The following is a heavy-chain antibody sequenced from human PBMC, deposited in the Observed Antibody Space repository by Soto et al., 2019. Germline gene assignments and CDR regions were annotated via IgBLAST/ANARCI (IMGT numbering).Heavy chain of an antibody. CDR1: GFTFSNAW. CDR3: ATLYHFDP. J-gene: IGHJ5*02. CDR2: IKSKTDGGTT. Sequence: EVQLVESGGGLVKPGGSLTLSCAASGFTFSNAWMNWVRQAPGKGLEWVGRIKSKTDGGTTNYAAPVQGRFTISRDDPRNTLYLQMNSLKTEDPAVYYCATLYHFDPWGQGTLVTVSS. V-gene: IGHV3-15*07. D-gene: IGHD2-2*01.